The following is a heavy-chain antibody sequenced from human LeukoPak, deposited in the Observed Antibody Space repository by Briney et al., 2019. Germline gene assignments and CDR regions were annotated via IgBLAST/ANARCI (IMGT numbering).Heavy chain of an antibody. CDR1: GFTFSSYA. CDR2: ISGSGGTT. Sequence: GGSLRLSCAASGFTFSSYAMSWVRQAPGKGLEWVSAISGSGGTTYYADSVKGRFTLSRDNSKNTLYLQMNSLRVEDTAVYYCAKRVHSASWYAAFDYWGQGTLVTVSS. CDR3: AKRVHSASWYAAFDY. J-gene: IGHJ4*02. D-gene: IGHD6-13*01. V-gene: IGHV3-23*01.